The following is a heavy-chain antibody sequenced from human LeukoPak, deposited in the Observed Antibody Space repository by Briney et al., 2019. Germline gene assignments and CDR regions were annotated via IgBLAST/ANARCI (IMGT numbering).Heavy chain of an antibody. Sequence: PSETLSLTCSVSGGSINTYYWSWIRQPPGKGLEWLGYIYYSGSANYNPSLKSRVTISVDTSKNQFSLKLSSVTAADTAVYYCARHYYDVLTGDYWYFDLWGRGILVTVSS. CDR3: ARHYYDVLTGDYWYFDL. J-gene: IGHJ2*01. CDR2: IYYSGSA. D-gene: IGHD3-9*01. V-gene: IGHV4-59*08. CDR1: GGSINTYY.